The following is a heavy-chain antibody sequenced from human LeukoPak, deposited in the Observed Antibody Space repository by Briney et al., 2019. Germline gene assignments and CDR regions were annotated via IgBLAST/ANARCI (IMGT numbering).Heavy chain of an antibody. J-gene: IGHJ4*02. CDR3: AKWKYYYDSSGLYDY. V-gene: IGHV3-20*04. Sequence: GSLRLSCAASGFTFDDYGMSWVRQAPGKGLEWVSGINWNGGSTGYADSVKGRFTISRDNSKNTLYLQMNSLRAEDTAVYYCAKWKYYYDSSGLYDYWGQGTLVTVSS. D-gene: IGHD3-22*01. CDR2: INWNGGST. CDR1: GFTFDDYG.